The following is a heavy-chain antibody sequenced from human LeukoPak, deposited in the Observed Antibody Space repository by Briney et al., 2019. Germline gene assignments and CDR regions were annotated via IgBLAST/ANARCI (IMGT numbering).Heavy chain of an antibody. V-gene: IGHV5-51*01. D-gene: IGHD1-26*01. Sequence: GESQKISCKASGYSFSSHWIGWVRQMPGKGLEWMNIIYPGDSDTRYSPSFQGQVTISADKSISTAYLQWSSLKASDTAMYYCARRSGSYYYFDYWGQGTLVTVSS. CDR3: ARRSGSYYYFDY. J-gene: IGHJ4*02. CDR1: GYSFSSHW. CDR2: IYPGDSDT.